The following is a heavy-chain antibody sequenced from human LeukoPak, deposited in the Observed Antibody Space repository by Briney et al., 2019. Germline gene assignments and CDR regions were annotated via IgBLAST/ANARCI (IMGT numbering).Heavy chain of an antibody. D-gene: IGHD1-20*01. V-gene: IGHV1-2*02. CDR1: GYTFTGYS. Sequence: ASVKVPCKASGYTFTGYSLHWVRQAPGQGLEWMAWINPDSGATKYAQKFQDRITMTRDTSINTAYMELTRLTSDDTAVYYCARSRYNWNANWFDPWGQGSLVSVSS. CDR3: ARSRYNWNANWFDP. J-gene: IGHJ5*02. CDR2: INPDSGAT.